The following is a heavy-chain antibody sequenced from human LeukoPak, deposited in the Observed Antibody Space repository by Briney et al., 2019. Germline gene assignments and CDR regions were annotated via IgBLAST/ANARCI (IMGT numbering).Heavy chain of an antibody. Sequence: PSETLSPTCTVSGYSISSGYYWGWIRQPPGKGLEWIGSIYHSGSTYYNPSLKSRVTISVDTSKNQFSLKLSSVTAADTAVYYCARDPRTGYSSSWYALNWFDPWGQGTLVTVSS. CDR1: GYSISSGYY. CDR3: ARDPRTGYSSSWYALNWFDP. J-gene: IGHJ5*02. D-gene: IGHD6-13*01. CDR2: IYHSGST. V-gene: IGHV4-38-2*02.